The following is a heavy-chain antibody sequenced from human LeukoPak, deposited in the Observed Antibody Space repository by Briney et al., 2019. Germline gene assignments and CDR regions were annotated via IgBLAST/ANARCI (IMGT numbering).Heavy chain of an antibody. D-gene: IGHD1-1*01. J-gene: IGHJ3*02. CDR3: ANTILTPYRGERPADPFDI. CDR1: GFTFSNDG. CDR2: INSRSSDI. V-gene: IGHV3-48*01. Sequence: PGGSLRLSCAASGFTFSNDGMSWVRQAPGKRPEWISYINSRSSDIHYADSVRGRFTISRDNSKNTLYLQMNSLRAEDTAVYYCANTILTPYRGERPADPFDIWGQGTMVTVSS.